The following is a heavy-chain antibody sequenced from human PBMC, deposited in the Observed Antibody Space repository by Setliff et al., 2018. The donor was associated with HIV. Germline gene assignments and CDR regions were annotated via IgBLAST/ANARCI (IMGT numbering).Heavy chain of an antibody. CDR3: AGSAHSYSYMGYYYHTMDV. D-gene: IGHD4-4*01. CDR1: GHTYNAYV. Sequence: GASVKVSCKAYGHTYNAYVITWVRQAPGQGLEWMGGMLPILGMGDFAQKFQGRVTITADASTRTAYMELSSLTSDDTAVYYCAGSAHSYSYMGYYYHTMDVWGQGTTVTVSS. J-gene: IGHJ6*02. V-gene: IGHV1-69*10. CDR2: MLPILGMG.